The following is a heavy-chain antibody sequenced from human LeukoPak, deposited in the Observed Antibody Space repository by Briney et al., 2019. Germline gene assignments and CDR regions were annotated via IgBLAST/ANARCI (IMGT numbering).Heavy chain of an antibody. CDR1: GYTFTGYY. V-gene: IGHV1-2*02. D-gene: IGHD3-22*01. CDR3: ANPPILDYYDSSGSDY. Sequence: ASVKVSCKASGYTFTGYYMHWVRQAPGQGLEWMGWISPNSGGTNYAQKFQGRVTMTRDTSISTAYMELSSLRSDDTAVYYCANPPILDYYDSSGSDYWGQGTLVTVSS. CDR2: ISPNSGGT. J-gene: IGHJ4*02.